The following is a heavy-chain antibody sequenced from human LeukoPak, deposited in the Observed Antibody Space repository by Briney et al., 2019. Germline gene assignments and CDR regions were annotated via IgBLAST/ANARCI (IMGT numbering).Heavy chain of an antibody. V-gene: IGHV3-21*06. CDR2: ISSSSSYI. CDR3: ARAPRDGCARYYMDV. Sequence: PGGSLRLSCAVSGFTFSSYSMNWVRQAPGKGLEWVSSISSSSSYIYYADSVRGRFTISRDNAKNSLSLQMNSLRAEDTAVYYCARAPRDGCARYYMDVWGKGTTVTVSS. D-gene: IGHD5-24*01. CDR1: GFTFSSYS. J-gene: IGHJ6*03.